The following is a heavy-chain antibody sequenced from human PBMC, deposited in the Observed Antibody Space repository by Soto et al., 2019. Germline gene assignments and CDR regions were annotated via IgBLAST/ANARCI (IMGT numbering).Heavy chain of an antibody. D-gene: IGHD2-21*02. V-gene: IGHV4-34*01. J-gene: IGHJ6*02. Sequence: PSETLSPTCAVYGGSFSGYYWSWIRQPPGKGLEWIGEINYSGSTNYNPSLKSRVTISVDTSKNQFSLKLSSVTAADTAVYYCAREPYCGGDCPTNYYYYGMDVWGQGTTVTVSS. CDR2: INYSGST. CDR3: AREPYCGGDCPTNYYYYGMDV. CDR1: GGSFSGYY.